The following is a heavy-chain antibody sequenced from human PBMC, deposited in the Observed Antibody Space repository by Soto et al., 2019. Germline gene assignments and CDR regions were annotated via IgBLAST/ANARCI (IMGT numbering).Heavy chain of an antibody. Sequence: QVQLQESGPGLVKPSQTLSLTCTVSGGSISSGGYYWSWIRQHPGKGLEWIGYIYYSGSTYYNPPLTSRVTISVDPSKNRFSLKLSSVPAADTAVYYCARDVARGGTFDYWGQGTLVTVSS. CDR2: IYYSGST. CDR3: ARDVARGGTFDY. CDR1: GGSISSGGYY. J-gene: IGHJ4*02. D-gene: IGHD3-16*01. V-gene: IGHV4-31*03.